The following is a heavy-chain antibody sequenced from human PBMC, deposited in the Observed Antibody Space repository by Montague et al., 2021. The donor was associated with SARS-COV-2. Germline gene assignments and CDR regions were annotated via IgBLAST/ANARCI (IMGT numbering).Heavy chain of an antibody. V-gene: IGHV4-34*01. CDR1: GGSFSSYY. CDR2: INHSGST. CDR3: ARVRYYGSGTSLGMDV. J-gene: IGHJ6*02. Sequence: SETLSLTCTVYGGSFSSYYWSWIRQPPGKGLEWIGEINHSGSTNYNPSLNSRVTISVDTSKNQFSLKLSSVTAADTAVYYCARVRYYGSGTSLGMDVWGQGTTVTVSS. D-gene: IGHD3-10*01.